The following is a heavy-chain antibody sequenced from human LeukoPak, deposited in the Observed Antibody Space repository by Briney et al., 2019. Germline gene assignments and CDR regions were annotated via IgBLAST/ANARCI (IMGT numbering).Heavy chain of an antibody. Sequence: PSETLSLTCTVSGGSISSSGYYWGWIRQPPGKGPEWIGSIYYSGSTYYNPSLKSRVTISVDTSKNQFSLKLSSVTAADTAVYYCASGSNLLFDYWGQGTLVTVSS. D-gene: IGHD4-11*01. CDR1: GGSISSSGYY. CDR2: IYYSGST. CDR3: ASGSNLLFDY. J-gene: IGHJ4*02. V-gene: IGHV4-39*01.